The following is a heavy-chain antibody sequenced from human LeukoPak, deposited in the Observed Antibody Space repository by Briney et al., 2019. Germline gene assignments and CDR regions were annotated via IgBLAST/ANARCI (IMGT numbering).Heavy chain of an antibody. J-gene: IGHJ6*02. CDR2: IYHSGST. D-gene: IGHD2/OR15-2a*01. Sequence: KPSETLSLTCAVSGGSISSNNWWSWVRQPPGKGLEWIGEIYHSGSTNYNPSLKSRVTISVDKSKNQFSLKLSSVTAADTAVYYCARHNSNYYYGMDVWGQGTTVTVSS. V-gene: IGHV4-4*02. CDR1: GGSISSNNW. CDR3: ARHNSNYYYGMDV.